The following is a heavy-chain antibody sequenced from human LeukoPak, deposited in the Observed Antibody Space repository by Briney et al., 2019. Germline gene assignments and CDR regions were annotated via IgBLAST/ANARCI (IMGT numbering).Heavy chain of an antibody. J-gene: IGHJ4*02. V-gene: IGHV3-53*01. CDR2: IYSGGST. CDR3: ARDGVRGYSGYDPIDY. D-gene: IGHD5-12*01. Sequence: PGGSLRLSYAASGFTVSSNYMSWVRQAPGKGLEWVSVIYSGGSTYYADSVKGRFTISRDNSKNTLCLQMNSLRAEDTAVYYCARDGVRGYSGYDPIDYWGQGTLVTVSS. CDR1: GFTVSSNY.